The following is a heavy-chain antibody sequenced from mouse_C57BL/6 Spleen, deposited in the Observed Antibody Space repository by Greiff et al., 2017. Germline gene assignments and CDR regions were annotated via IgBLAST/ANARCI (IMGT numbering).Heavy chain of an antibody. CDR3: ARSPGSSYRFAY. V-gene: IGHV1-72*01. J-gene: IGHJ3*01. CDR1: GYTFTSYW. Sequence: VQMQQPGAELVKPGASVKLSCKASGYTFTSYWMHWVKQRPGRGLEWIGRIDPNSGGTKYNEKFKSKATLTVDKPSSTAYMQRSSLTSEDSAVYYCARSPGSSYRFAYWGQGTLVTVSA. D-gene: IGHD1-1*01. CDR2: IDPNSGGT.